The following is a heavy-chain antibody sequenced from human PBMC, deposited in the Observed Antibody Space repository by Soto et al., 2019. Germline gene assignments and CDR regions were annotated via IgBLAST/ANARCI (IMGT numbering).Heavy chain of an antibody. CDR3: ARVGYSYGDYYYYGLDV. D-gene: IGHD5-18*01. V-gene: IGHV3-30-3*01. Sequence: HPGGSLRLSCAASGFPFSSYAMHWVRQAPGKGLEWVAVMSYDGGKKYFADSVKGRFTISRDNSKNTLYLQMNSPRAEDTAVYYCARVGYSYGDYYYYGLDVWGQGTTVTVSS. CDR1: GFPFSSYA. J-gene: IGHJ6*02. CDR2: MSYDGGKK.